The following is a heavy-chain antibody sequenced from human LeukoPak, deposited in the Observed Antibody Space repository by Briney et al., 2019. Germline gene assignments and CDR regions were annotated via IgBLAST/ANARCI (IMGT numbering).Heavy chain of an antibody. CDR2: IWYDGSNK. V-gene: IGHV3-33*01. CDR1: GFTFSSYG. CDR3: ARDVCPDLVVQRYYYYYGMDV. J-gene: IGHJ6*02. Sequence: GGSLRLSCAASGFTFSSYGMHWFRQAPGKGLEWVAVIWYDGSNKYYADSVKGRFTISRDNFKNTLYLQMNSLRAEDTAVYYCARDVCPDLVVQRYYYYYGMDVWGQGTTVTVSS. D-gene: IGHD2-2*01.